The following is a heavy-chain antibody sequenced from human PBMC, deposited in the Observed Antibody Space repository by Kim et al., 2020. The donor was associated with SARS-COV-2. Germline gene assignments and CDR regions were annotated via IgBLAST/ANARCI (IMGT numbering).Heavy chain of an antibody. Sequence: TKYSQKFPGRVTITRDTSASTAYMELSSLRSEDTAVYYCARDLDRWGPDYWGQGTLVTVSS. CDR3: ARDLDRWGPDY. D-gene: IGHD2-2*03. CDR2: T. V-gene: IGHV1-3*01. J-gene: IGHJ4*02.